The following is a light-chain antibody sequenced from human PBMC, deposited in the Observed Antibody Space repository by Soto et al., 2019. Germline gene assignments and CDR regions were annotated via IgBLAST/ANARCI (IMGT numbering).Light chain of an antibody. CDR2: AAS. Sequence: IQMTQSPSSLSASVGDRVTITCRASQGISSYLAWYQQKPGKAPKLLIYAASTLQSGVPSRFSGSGSGTDFTLTISCLQSEDFATYYCQQYYSYPLTFGQGTKVEIK. V-gene: IGKV1-8*01. J-gene: IGKJ1*01. CDR3: QQYYSYPLT. CDR1: QGISSY.